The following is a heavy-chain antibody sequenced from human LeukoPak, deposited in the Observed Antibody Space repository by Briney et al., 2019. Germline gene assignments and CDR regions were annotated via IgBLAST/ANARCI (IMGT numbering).Heavy chain of an antibody. J-gene: IGHJ4*02. CDR2: CYYSRNT. Sequence: SETLSLTCTVSGDSIGSSDNYWGWIRQPPGKGLEWIRSCYYSRNTYYNPSLKSRVTISVDTSKNQLSLTLTSVSAADTAVYYCARHPHYYYDNSARWGQGTLVTVSS. CDR1: GDSIGSSDNY. D-gene: IGHD3-22*01. CDR3: ARHPHYYYDNSAR. V-gene: IGHV4-39*01.